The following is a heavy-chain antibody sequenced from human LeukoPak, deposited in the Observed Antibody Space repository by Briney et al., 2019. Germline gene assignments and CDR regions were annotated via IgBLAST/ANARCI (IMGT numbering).Heavy chain of an antibody. CDR1: GFTFDNFA. CDR3: ARDIFSVAGPDLDC. V-gene: IGHV3-9*01. J-gene: IGHJ4*02. CDR2: ISWDSGSI. Sequence: GGSLRLSCASSGFTFDNFAMHWVPQTPGKGLEWVSGISWDSGSINYADSVKGRFTISRDNAKNSLFLQMNSLRTEDTALYYCARDIFSVAGPDLDCWGQGTQVTVSS. D-gene: IGHD6-19*01.